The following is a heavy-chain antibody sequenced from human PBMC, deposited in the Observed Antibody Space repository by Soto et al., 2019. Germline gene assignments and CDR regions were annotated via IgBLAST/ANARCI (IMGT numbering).Heavy chain of an antibody. V-gene: IGHV1-8*01. CDR3: ARGSTYYYDSSGLDY. CDR2: MNPNSGNT. CDR1: GYTFTSYD. Sequence: ASVKVSCKASGYTFTSYDINWVRHATGQGLEWMGWMNPNSGNTGYAQKFQGRVTMTRNTSISTAYMELSSLRSEDTAVYYCARGSTYYYDSSGLDYWGQGTLVTVSS. D-gene: IGHD3-22*01. J-gene: IGHJ4*02.